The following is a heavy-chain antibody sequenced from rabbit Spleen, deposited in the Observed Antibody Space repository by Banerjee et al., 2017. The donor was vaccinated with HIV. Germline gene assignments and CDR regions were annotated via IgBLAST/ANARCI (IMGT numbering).Heavy chain of an antibody. Sequence: QQLVESGGGLVKPGASLTLTCKASGLDFSGDSYDSYMCWVRQAPGKGLEWIACIDIGSSGFTYFASWAKGRFTISKTSSTTVFLQMTSLTAADTATYFCARATSSSFSSYGMDLWAQGPSSPS. J-gene: IGHJ6*01. CDR2: IDIGSSGFT. CDR3: ARATSSSFSSYGMDL. CDR1: GLDFSGDSY. V-gene: IGHV1S40*01. D-gene: IGHD1-1*01.